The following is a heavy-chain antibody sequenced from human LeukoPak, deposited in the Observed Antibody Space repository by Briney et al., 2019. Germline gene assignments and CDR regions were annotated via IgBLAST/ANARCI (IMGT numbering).Heavy chain of an antibody. CDR2: IYYSGST. CDR3: ARALYANYFDY. V-gene: IGHV4-39*07. CDR1: GGSISSSSYY. Sequence: SETLSLTCTVSGGSISSSSYYWGWIRQPPGKGLEWIGSIYYSGSTNYNPSLKSRVTISVDTSKNQFSLKLSSVTAADTAVYYCARALYANYFDYWGQGTLVTVSS. J-gene: IGHJ4*02. D-gene: IGHD3-3*01.